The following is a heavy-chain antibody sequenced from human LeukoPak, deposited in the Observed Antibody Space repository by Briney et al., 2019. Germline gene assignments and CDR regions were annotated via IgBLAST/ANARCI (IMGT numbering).Heavy chain of an antibody. J-gene: IGHJ4*02. V-gene: IGHV3-23*01. CDR3: TSSGWYSSPGYFDY. CDR1: GFTVTNYA. D-gene: IGHD6-19*01. CDR2: ISGSGLST. Sequence: PGGSLRLSCAASGFTVTNYAMSWVRQAPGRGLEWVSAISGSGLSTYYADSVKGRFTISRDNSKNTLYLQMNSLRAEDTAVYYCTSSGWYSSPGYFDYWGQGTLVTVSS.